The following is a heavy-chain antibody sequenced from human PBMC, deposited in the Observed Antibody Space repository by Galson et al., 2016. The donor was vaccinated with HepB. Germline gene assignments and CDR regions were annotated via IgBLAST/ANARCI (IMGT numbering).Heavy chain of an antibody. D-gene: IGHD7-27*01. V-gene: IGHV6-1*01. CDR2: TFYRSDWQN. CDR1: GDSVSSNSAG. CDR3: ARSHLLGRGFGW. J-gene: IGHJ4*02. Sequence: CAISGDSVSSNSAGWYWIGQSPSRGLECLGRTFYRSDWQNDYAESVKSRITINPDTSKNEFSLHLSSVTPEDTGVYYCARSHLLGRGFGWWGPGTPVTVSS.